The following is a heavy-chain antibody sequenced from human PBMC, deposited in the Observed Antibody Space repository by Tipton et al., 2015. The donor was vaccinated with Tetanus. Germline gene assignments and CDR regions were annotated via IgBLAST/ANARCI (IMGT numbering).Heavy chain of an antibody. CDR2: IYPSGST. D-gene: IGHD3-10*01. J-gene: IGHJ4*02. V-gene: IGHV4-4*07. CDR3: ARDPSGGFRYFYY. Sequence: TLSLTCTVSRASMNSYYWTWIRQPAGKGLEWIGRIYPSGSTNYSPSLESRVTISVDTSKNQFSLKLSSVTAADTAVYYCARDPSGGFRYFYYWGQGSLVTVSS. CDR1: RASMNSYY.